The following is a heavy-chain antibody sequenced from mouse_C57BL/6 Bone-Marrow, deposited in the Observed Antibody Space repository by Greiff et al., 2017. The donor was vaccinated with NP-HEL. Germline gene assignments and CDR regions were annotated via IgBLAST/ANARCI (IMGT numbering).Heavy chain of an antibody. J-gene: IGHJ2*01. CDR1: GFTFSNYW. D-gene: IGHD1-1*01. CDR3: TRGIYYYGSSYPYFDY. V-gene: IGHV6-3*01. Sequence: EVQLQQSGGGLVQPGGSMKLSCVASGFTFSNYWMNWVRQSPEKGLEWVAQIRLKSDNYATHYAESVKGRFTISRDDSKSSVYLQMNNLRAEDTGIYYCTRGIYYYGSSYPYFDYWGQGTTLTVSS. CDR2: IRLKSDNYAT.